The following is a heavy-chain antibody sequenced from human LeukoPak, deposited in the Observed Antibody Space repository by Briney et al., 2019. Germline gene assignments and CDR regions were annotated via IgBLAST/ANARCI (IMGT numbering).Heavy chain of an antibody. Sequence: SETLSLTCTVSGGSISNYYWSWIRQPPGKGLEWIGYIYYSGSTNYNPSLKSRVTISVDTSKNQFSLKLSSVTAADTAVYYCAREGGGNKGDAFDIWGQGTMVTVSS. CDR3: AREGGGNKGDAFDI. V-gene: IGHV4-59*01. CDR1: GGSISNYY. D-gene: IGHD4-23*01. CDR2: IYYSGST. J-gene: IGHJ3*02.